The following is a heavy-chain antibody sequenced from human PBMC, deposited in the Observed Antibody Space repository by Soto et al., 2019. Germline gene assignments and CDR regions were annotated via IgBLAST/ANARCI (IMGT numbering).Heavy chain of an antibody. Sequence: GGSLRLSCAASRFTFSSYAMTWVRQAPGKGLEWVSTITSDGVSTYYADSVKGRFTISRDNSKNTLYLQMNSLRAEDTAVYYCSKAGDGYWGQGTLVTVAS. CDR1: RFTFSSYA. CDR3: SKAGDGY. J-gene: IGHJ4*02. CDR2: ITSDGVST. V-gene: IGHV3-23*01. D-gene: IGHD3-16*01.